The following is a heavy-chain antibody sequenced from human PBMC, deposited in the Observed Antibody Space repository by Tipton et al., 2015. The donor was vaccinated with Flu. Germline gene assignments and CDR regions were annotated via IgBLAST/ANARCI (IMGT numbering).Heavy chain of an antibody. V-gene: IGHV1-69*01. Sequence: QLVQSGAEVKKPGSSVKVSCKASGGTFSSYAISWVRQAPGQGLEWMGGIIPIFGTANYAQKFQGRVTITADESTSTAYMELSSLRSEDTAVYYCARERRVDYYDSSGYYFLFDYWGQGTLVTVSS. D-gene: IGHD3-22*01. CDR2: IIPIFGTA. CDR3: ARERRVDYYDSSGYYFLFDY. J-gene: IGHJ4*02. CDR1: GGTFSSYA.